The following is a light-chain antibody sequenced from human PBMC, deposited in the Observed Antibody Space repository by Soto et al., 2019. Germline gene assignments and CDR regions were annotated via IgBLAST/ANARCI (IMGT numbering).Light chain of an antibody. V-gene: IGKV1-6*02. J-gene: IGKJ1*01. Sequence: AIQLTQSPSSLSASIGDRVTITCRASQGIRNDVSWYQQKPGKAPKFLIFAASNLQSGVPSRFSGSGSGTEFTLIITSLQPEDFVTYYCLQDYNYPWTCGQGTKVEIK. CDR2: AAS. CDR3: LQDYNYPWT. CDR1: QGIRND.